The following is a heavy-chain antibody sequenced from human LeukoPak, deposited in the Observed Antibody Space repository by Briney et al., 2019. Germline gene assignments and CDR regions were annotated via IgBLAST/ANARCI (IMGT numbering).Heavy chain of an antibody. CDR1: GFTFSSYG. CDR2: IWYDGSNK. D-gene: IGHD3-22*01. CDR3: ARAKLDSSGYSFDY. V-gene: IGHV3-33*08. J-gene: IGHJ4*02. Sequence: GRSLRLSCAASGFTFSSYGMHWVRQAPGKGLEWVAVIWYDGSNKYYVDSVKGRFTISRDNSKNTLYLQMNSLRGEDTAVYYCARAKLDSSGYSFDYWGQGTLVTVSS.